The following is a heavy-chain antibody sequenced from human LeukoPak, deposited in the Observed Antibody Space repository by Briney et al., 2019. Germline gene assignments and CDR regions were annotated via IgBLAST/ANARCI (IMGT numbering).Heavy chain of an antibody. CDR2: ISSSGSTI. Sequence: GGSLRLSCAASGFTFSDYYMSWIRQAPGKGLEWVSYISSSGSTIYYADSVKGRFTISRDNSKNTLYLQMNSLRAEDTAVYYCAKDLITYYDFWSGSDNRAFDYWGQGTLVTVSS. CDR1: GFTFSDYY. J-gene: IGHJ4*02. CDR3: AKDLITYYDFWSGSDNRAFDY. V-gene: IGHV3-11*01. D-gene: IGHD3-3*01.